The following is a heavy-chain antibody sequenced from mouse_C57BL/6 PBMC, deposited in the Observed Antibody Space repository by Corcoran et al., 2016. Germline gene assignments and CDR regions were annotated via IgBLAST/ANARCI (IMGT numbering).Heavy chain of an antibody. CDR1: GYSITSGSY. CDR3: AREGLIRDYAMDY. CDR2: ISYDGSN. V-gene: IGHV3-6*01. D-gene: IGHD2-3*01. J-gene: IGHJ4*01. Sequence: DVQLQESGPVLVNPSQSLSLTCSVTGYSITSGSYWNWIRQFPGNKLEWMGYISYDGSNNYNPSLKNRISITRDTSKNQFFLKLNSVTTEDTATDYCAREGLIRDYAMDYWGQGTSVTVSS.